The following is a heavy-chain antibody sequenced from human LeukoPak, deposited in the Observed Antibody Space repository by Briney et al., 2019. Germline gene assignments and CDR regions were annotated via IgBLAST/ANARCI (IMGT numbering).Heavy chain of an antibody. Sequence: PSQTLSLTCAVSGGSISSGGYSWSWIRQPPGKGLEWIGYIYHSGSTYYNPSLKSRVTISVGRSKNQFSLKLSSVTAADTAVYYCAARDYDSSGYGYWGQGTLVTVSS. CDR3: AARDYDSSGYGY. V-gene: IGHV4-30-2*01. D-gene: IGHD3-22*01. CDR1: GGSISSGGYS. J-gene: IGHJ4*02. CDR2: IYHSGST.